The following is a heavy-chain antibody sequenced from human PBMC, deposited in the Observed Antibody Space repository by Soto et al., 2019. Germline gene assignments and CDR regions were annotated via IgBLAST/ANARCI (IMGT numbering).Heavy chain of an antibody. CDR2: ISYDGRNK. D-gene: IGHD2-2*03. CDR3: ARRERSVLDY. CDR1: GFTVPGNY. J-gene: IGHJ4*02. Sequence: GGSPKLSSAVSGFTVPGNYMHLVRQAPGKGLDWVTIISYDGRNKFNADSVKGRFSISRDNSRDKVYLQMTSLRADDTGLYYCARRERSVLDYWGQGALVTVSS. V-gene: IGHV3-30*03.